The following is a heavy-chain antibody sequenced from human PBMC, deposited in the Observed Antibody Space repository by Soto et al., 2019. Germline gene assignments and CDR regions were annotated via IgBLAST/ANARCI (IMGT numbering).Heavy chain of an antibody. Sequence: GGSLRLSCAASGFTFSSYGMHWVRQAPGKGLEWVAVIWYDGSNKYYADSVKGRFTISRDNSKNTLYLQMNNLRAEDTAVYYCARVRYCSGGSCYSAGTFDYWGQGTLVTVSS. D-gene: IGHD2-15*01. V-gene: IGHV3-33*01. CDR1: GFTFSSYG. CDR3: ARVRYCSGGSCYSAGTFDY. J-gene: IGHJ4*02. CDR2: IWYDGSNK.